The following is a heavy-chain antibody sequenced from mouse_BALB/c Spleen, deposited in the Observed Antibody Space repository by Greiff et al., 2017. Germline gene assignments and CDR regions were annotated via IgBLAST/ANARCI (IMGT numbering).Heavy chain of an antibody. CDR2: ISSGGGST. V-gene: IGHV5-12-1*01. J-gene: IGHJ4*01. CDR1: GFAFSSYD. Sequence: EVKVEESGGGLVKPGGSLKLSCAASGFAFSSYDMSWVRQTPEKRLEWVAYISSGGGSTYYPDTVKGRFTISRDNAKNTLYLQMSSLKSEDTAMYYCARHGYYYAMDYWGQGTSVTVSS. CDR3: ARHGYYYAMDY. D-gene: IGHD1-2*01.